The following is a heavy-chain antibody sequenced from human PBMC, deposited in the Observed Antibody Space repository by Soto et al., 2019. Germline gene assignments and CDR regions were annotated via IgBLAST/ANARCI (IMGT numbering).Heavy chain of an antibody. CDR2: IYSGGST. D-gene: IGHD3-3*01. CDR3: AREGIFGEPYYYYMDV. J-gene: IGHJ6*03. Sequence: GGSLRLSCAASGFTVSSNYMSWVRQAPGKGLEWVSVIYSGGSTYYADSVKGRFTISRHNSKNTLYLQMNSLRAEDTAVYYCAREGIFGEPYYYYMDVWGKGTTVTVSS. V-gene: IGHV3-53*04. CDR1: GFTVSSNY.